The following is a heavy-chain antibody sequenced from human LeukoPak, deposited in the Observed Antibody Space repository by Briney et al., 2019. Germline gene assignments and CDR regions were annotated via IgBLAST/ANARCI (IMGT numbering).Heavy chain of an antibody. CDR3: ARRPYSSSWPPYYYYGMDV. D-gene: IGHD6-13*01. V-gene: IGHV4-34*01. CDR2: INHSGST. CDR1: GGSFSGYY. J-gene: IGHJ6*02. Sequence: SETLSLTCAVYGGSFSGYYWSWIRQPPGKGLEWIGEINHSGSTNYNPSLKSRVTISVDTSKNQFSLKLSSVTAADTAVYYCARRPYSSSWPPYYYYGMDVWGQGTTVTVSS.